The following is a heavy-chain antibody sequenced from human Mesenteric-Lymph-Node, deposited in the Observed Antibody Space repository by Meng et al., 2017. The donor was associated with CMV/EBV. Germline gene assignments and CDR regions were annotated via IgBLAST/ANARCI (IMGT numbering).Heavy chain of an antibody. Sequence: GESLKISCAASGFTFSDYYMSWIRQAPGKGLEWVSYISSSGSNIYYADSVKGRFTISRDNAKNSLYLQMGSLRAEDTAVYYCARDRRGYYYYMDVWGQGTTVTVSS. CDR2: ISSSGSNI. CDR1: GFTFSDYY. J-gene: IGHJ6*03. V-gene: IGHV3-11*01. CDR3: ARDRRGYYYYMDV. D-gene: IGHD3-10*01.